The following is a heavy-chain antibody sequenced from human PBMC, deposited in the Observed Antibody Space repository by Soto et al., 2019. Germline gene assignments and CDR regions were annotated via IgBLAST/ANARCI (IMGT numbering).Heavy chain of an antibody. CDR3: ARVKGSSSWYGMDV. Sequence: GGSLRLSCAAPGFTFSSYSMNWVRQAPGKGLEWVSSISSSSSYIYYADSVKGRFTISRDNAKNSLYLQMNSLRAEDTAVYYCARVKGSSSWYGMDVWGQGTTVTVSS. V-gene: IGHV3-21*01. D-gene: IGHD6-13*01. J-gene: IGHJ6*02. CDR2: ISSSSSYI. CDR1: GFTFSSYS.